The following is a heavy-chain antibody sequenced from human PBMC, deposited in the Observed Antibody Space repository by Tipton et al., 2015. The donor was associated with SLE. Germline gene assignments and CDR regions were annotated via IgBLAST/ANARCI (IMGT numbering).Heavy chain of an antibody. CDR1: GFTISSSG. Sequence: RSLRLSCAASGFTISSSGMHWVRQAPGKGLEWVAVIWADGSKQFYADSVQGRFTISRDSAKSMLHLELNRVRPEDTAVYYCAGGGGTNFEFWGQGFLVTVSS. CDR3: AGGGGTNFEF. D-gene: IGHD6-25*01. V-gene: IGHV3-33*08. J-gene: IGHJ4*02. CDR2: IWADGSKQ.